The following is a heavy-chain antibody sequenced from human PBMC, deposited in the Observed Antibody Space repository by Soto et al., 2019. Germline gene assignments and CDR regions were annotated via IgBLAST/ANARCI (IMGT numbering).Heavy chain of an antibody. Sequence: QVQLQQWGAGLLKPSETLSLTCAVYGGSFSGYYWSWIRQPPGKGLEWIGEINHSGSTNYNPSLKSRVTTSVDTSKNQFSLKLSSVTAADTAVYYCARVIGDDFWSGYCVGFDYWGQGTLVTVSS. V-gene: IGHV4-34*01. CDR2: INHSGST. CDR1: GGSFSGYY. J-gene: IGHJ4*02. CDR3: ARVIGDDFWSGYCVGFDY. D-gene: IGHD3-3*01.